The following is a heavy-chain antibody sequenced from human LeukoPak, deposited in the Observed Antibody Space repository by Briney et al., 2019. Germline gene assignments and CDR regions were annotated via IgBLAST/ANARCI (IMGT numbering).Heavy chain of an antibody. D-gene: IGHD2/OR15-2a*01. CDR2: ISYSGST. CDR1: GGSISRYY. V-gene: IGHV4-59*01. J-gene: IGHJ3*01. CDR3: ARVLSDAFHL. Sequence: SETLSLTCTVSGGSISRYYWSWIRQPPGKGLEWIGYISYSGSTNYNPSLKSRVTISVDTSKNQFSLKLSSVTAADTAVYYCARVLSDAFHLWGQGTVVTVSS.